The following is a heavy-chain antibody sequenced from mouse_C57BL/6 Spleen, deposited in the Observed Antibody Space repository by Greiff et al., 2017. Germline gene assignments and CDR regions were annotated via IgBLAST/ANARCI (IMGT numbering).Heavy chain of an antibody. CDR1: GYTFTSYG. Sequence: QVQLQQSGAELARPGASVKLSCKASGYTFTSYGISWVKQRTGQGLEWIGEIYPRSGYTYYNEKFKGKATLTADKSSSTAYMELRSLTSEDSAVYFGARGKGHGNYGWFADWGKGTLVTVSA. CDR3: ARGKGHGNYGWFAD. CDR2: IYPRSGYT. J-gene: IGHJ3*01. D-gene: IGHD2-1*01. V-gene: IGHV1-81*01.